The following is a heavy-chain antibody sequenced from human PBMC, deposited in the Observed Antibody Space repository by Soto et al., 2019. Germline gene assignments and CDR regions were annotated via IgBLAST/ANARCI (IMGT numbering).Heavy chain of an antibody. Sequence: ASVKVSCKPSGGTFSSYAINWVRQAPGQALEWMGGIIPFLGTPNYAQKFQGRVTITADKLTKTAYMELSSLRSEDTAVYYCARAVTGTRFARPDDDFDIWGQGTMVTVSS. D-gene: IGHD1-20*01. CDR1: GGTFSSYA. V-gene: IGHV1-69*10. J-gene: IGHJ3*02. CDR2: IIPFLGTP. CDR3: ARAVTGTRFARPDDDFDI.